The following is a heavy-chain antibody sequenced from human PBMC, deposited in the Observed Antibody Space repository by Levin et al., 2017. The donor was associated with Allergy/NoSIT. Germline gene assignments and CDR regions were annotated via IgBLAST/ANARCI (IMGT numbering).Heavy chain of an antibody. D-gene: IGHD6-6*01. V-gene: IGHV3-66*01. Sequence: GGSLRLSCAASGFTVSSKYMTWVRQAPGKGLEWVSVIYDGDSTYYADSVKGRFTISRDNSKNTLYLQMNSLRVEDTALYYCVKGWSSSSVFDGWGQGTVVTVS. CDR3: VKGWSSSSVFDG. J-gene: IGHJ4*02. CDR2: IYDGDST. CDR1: GFTVSSKY.